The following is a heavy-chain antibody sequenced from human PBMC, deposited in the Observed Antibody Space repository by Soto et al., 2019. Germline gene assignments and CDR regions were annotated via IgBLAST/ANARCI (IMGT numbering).Heavy chain of an antibody. CDR1: GDSLSSPDYY. CDR3: ARGTFTPNWFDS. CDR2: VYHSGSI. Sequence: ASETLSLTCTVSGDSLSSPDYYWSWIRQAPGKGLELIGYVYHSGSIYYPPSFESRVSISIDTSKNQFSLRLTSVTAADSAVYFCARGTFTPNWFDSWGQGILVTVSS. J-gene: IGHJ5*01. D-gene: IGHD3-16*01. V-gene: IGHV4-30-4*01.